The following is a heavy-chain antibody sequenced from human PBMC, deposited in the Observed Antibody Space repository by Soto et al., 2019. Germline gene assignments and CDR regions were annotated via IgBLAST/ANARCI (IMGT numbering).Heavy chain of an antibody. CDR1: GFTFSDYD. Sequence: GGSLRLSCAASGFTFSDYDMSWIRQAPGKGMEAGSYNSSSGSTPYYTDSVKGRFTMSRDNAKNSMYLHMDSLRVEDTAVYYCTTDPNGYSGYGPYYYYGMDVWGQGTTVTVSS. CDR2: NSSSGSTP. CDR3: TTDPNGYSGYGPYYYYGMDV. D-gene: IGHD5-12*01. J-gene: IGHJ6*02. V-gene: IGHV3-11*01.